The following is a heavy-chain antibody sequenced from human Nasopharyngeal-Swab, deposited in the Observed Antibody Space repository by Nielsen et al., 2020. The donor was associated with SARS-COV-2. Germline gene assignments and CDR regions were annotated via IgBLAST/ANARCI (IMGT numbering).Heavy chain of an antibody. J-gene: IGHJ4*02. CDR1: GYTFTCYY. D-gene: IGHD5-18*01. CDR3: ARGNSYGYDY. CDR2: INSNSGNT. Sequence: ASVKVSCKASGYTFTCYYINWVRQAPGQGLEWMGRINSNSGNTKYAQKFQVRVTMTRDTSISTADMELSRLRSDDTAVYYCARGNSYGYDYWGQGIPVTVSS. V-gene: IGHV1-2*06.